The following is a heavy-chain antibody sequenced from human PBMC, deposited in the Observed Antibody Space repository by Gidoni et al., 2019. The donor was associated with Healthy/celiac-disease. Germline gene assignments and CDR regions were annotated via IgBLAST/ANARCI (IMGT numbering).Heavy chain of an antibody. Sequence: EVQLVQSGAEVKKPGESLKISCKGSGYSFTSYGIGWVRQMPGKGLEWMGIIYPGDSDTRYSPSFQGQVTISADKSISTAYLQWSSLKASDTAMYYCARQGGVRRGLRVHYYYMDVWGKGTTVTVSS. J-gene: IGHJ6*03. D-gene: IGHD2-8*01. V-gene: IGHV5-51*01. CDR3: ARQGGVRRGLRVHYYYMDV. CDR1: GYSFTSYG. CDR2: IYPGDSDT.